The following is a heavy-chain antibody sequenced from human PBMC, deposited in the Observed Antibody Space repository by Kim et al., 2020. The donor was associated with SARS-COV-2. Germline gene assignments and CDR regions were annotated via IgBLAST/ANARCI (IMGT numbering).Heavy chain of an antibody. CDR2: INTNTGDP. V-gene: IGHV7-4-1*02. CDR3: ARSDLNYYGSGSSSDY. CDR1: GYTFATYA. Sequence: ASVKVSCKASGYTFATYALNWVRQAPGHGLEWMGWINTNTGDPTYAQAFTGRFVFSVDTSVSTAYLQISSLKAEDTAVYYCARSDLNYYGSGSSSDYWGQGTLVTVSS. J-gene: IGHJ4*02. D-gene: IGHD3-10*01.